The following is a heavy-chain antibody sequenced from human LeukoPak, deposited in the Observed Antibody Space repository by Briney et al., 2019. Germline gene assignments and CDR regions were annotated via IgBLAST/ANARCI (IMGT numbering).Heavy chain of an antibody. Sequence: WASVKVSCKASGGTFSSYAISWVRQAPGQGLEWMGRIIPIFGTANYAQKFQGRVTITTDESTSTACMELSSLRSEDTAVYYCVRGGPVGAYFDYWGQGTLVTVSS. CDR1: GGTFSSYA. CDR2: IIPIFGTA. CDR3: VRGGPVGAYFDY. D-gene: IGHD1-26*01. J-gene: IGHJ4*02. V-gene: IGHV1-69*05.